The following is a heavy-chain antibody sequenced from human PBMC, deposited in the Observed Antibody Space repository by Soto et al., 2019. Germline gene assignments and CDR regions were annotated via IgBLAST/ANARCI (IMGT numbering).Heavy chain of an antibody. Sequence: GGSLRLSCAASGFTFSSYAMSWVRQAPGKGLEWVSAISGSGGSTYYADSVKGWFTISRDNSKNTLYLRMNSLRAEDTAVYYCAKGQYGDYYFDYWGQGTLVTVSS. CDR2: ISGSGGST. J-gene: IGHJ4*02. CDR3: AKGQYGDYYFDY. D-gene: IGHD4-17*01. CDR1: GFTFSSYA. V-gene: IGHV3-23*01.